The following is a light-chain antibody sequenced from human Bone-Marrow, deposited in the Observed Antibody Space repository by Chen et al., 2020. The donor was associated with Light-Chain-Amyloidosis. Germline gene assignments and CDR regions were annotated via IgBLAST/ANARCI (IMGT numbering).Light chain of an antibody. V-gene: IGKV3-11*01. CDR1: QSVGTY. CDR3: QQRGNWPLT. CDR2: DAS. J-gene: IGKJ4*01. Sequence: EIVLTQSPATLVLSPGERATLSCRASQSVGTYLAWYQQKPGQAPRLLIYDASNRATGIPARFSGSGSRTDFTLSISRLEPEDFAVYYCQQRGNWPLTFGGGTKVEI.